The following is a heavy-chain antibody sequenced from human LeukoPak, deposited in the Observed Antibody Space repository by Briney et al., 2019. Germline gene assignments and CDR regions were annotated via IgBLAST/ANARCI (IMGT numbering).Heavy chain of an antibody. CDR1: GGSISSSSYY. CDR3: AGGFGKTDDAFDI. Sequence: SETLSLTCTVSGGSISSSSYYWGWIRQPPGKGLEWIGSIYYSGSTYYNPSLKSRVTMSVDTSKNQFSLKLSSVTAADTAVYYCAGGFGKTDDAFDIWGQGTMVTVSS. CDR2: IYYSGST. J-gene: IGHJ3*02. V-gene: IGHV4-39*07. D-gene: IGHD3-10*01.